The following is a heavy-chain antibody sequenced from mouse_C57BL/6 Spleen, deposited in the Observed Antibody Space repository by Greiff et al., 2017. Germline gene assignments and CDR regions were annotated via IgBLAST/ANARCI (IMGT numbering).Heavy chain of an antibody. J-gene: IGHJ2*01. CDR1: GYTFTDYE. Sequence: QVQLQQSGAELVRPGASVTLSCKASGYTFTDYEMHWVKQTPVHGLEWIGAIDPETGGTAYNQKFKGKAILTADKSSSTAYMELRSLTSEDAAVYYCTKSRTTVVVFGYWGQGTTLTVSS. CDR3: TKSRTTVVVFGY. CDR2: IDPETGGT. V-gene: IGHV1-15*01. D-gene: IGHD1-1*01.